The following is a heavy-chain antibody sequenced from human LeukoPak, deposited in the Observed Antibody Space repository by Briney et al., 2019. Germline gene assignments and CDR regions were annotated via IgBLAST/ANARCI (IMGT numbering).Heavy chain of an antibody. J-gene: IGHJ4*02. CDR2: IHYSGTT. CDR1: GGSITTSY. Sequence: PSETLSLTCTVSGGSITTSYWWAWIRQPPGKGLEWIGYIHYSGTTSYNPSLETRVTISVATSRNQFSLRLSSVTAADTAVYYCARDSRGAGPDFVYWGQGTLVTVSS. CDR3: ARDSRGAGPDFVY. D-gene: IGHD6-19*01. V-gene: IGHV4-59*01.